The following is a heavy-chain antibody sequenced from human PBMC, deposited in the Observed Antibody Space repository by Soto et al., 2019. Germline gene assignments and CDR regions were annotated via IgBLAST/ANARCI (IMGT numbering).Heavy chain of an antibody. V-gene: IGHV3-21*01. CDR1: GFTFRTYT. CDR3: ARDRGYDAHDYYYNAMDV. J-gene: IGHJ6*02. D-gene: IGHD2-15*01. Sequence: GGSLRRSWISSGFTFRTYTMNGVRQAPGKGLEWVSGIRGFSPYTFYAESVKGRFTISRDNAKNSLYLQMNSLRAEDTAVYYCARDRGYDAHDYYYNAMDVWGQGTTVTVSS. CDR2: IRGFSPYT.